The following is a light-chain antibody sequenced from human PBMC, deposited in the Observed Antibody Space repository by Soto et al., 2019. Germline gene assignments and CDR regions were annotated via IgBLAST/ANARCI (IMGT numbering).Light chain of an antibody. J-gene: IGKJ1*01. CDR2: AAS. CDR1: QSISSY. Sequence: DIQMTQSPSSLSASVGDRVTITCRASQSISSYLNWYQQKPGKAPKLLIYAASSLHSGVPSRFSGSGSGTEFSLTISSLQSDDFAVYYCQQYHVWPRTFGQGTKV. CDR3: QQYHVWPRT. V-gene: IGKV1-39*01.